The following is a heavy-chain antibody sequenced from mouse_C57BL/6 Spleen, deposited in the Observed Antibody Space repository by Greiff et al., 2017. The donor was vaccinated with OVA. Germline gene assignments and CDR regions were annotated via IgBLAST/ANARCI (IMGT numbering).Heavy chain of an antibody. V-gene: IGHV1-55*01. CDR2: IYPGSGST. D-gene: IGHD2-3*01. J-gene: IGHJ3*01. CDR3: ARSEDGYYGWAY. Sequence: QVQLQQPGAELVKPGASVKMSCKASGYTFTSYWITWVKQRPGQGLEWIGDIYPGSGSTNYNEKFKSKATLTVDTSSSTAYMQLSSLTSEDSAVYYCARSEDGYYGWAYWGQGTLVTVSA. CDR1: GYTFTSYW.